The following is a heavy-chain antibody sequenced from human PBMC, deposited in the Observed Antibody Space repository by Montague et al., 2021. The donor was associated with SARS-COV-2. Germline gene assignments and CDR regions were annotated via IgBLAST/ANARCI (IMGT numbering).Heavy chain of an antibody. Sequence: SLRLSCAASGFMFSDYDMSWVRQAPGKGLEWVSYISDSSTTKDYAGSVKGRFTISRDNAKKSLYLQMNSLRVEDTAVYYCARDEIILVRGLIVRRLDSWGQGTLSPSPQ. CDR3: ARDEIILVRGLIVRRLDS. CDR2: ISDSSTTK. CDR1: GFMFSDYD. V-gene: IGHV3-11*01. D-gene: IGHD3-10*01. J-gene: IGHJ4*02.